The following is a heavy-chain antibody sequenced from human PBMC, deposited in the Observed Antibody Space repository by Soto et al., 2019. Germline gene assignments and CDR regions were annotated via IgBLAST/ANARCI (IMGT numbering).Heavy chain of an antibody. Sequence: GGSLRLSCAASGFTFSSYGMHWVRQAPGKGLEWVAVIWYDGSNKYYADSVKGRFTISRDNSKNTLYLQMNSRRAEDTAVYYCAREGVRTYYDSSLPGYYYYYGMDVWGQGTTVTVSS. CDR3: AREGVRTYYDSSLPGYYYYYGMDV. J-gene: IGHJ6*02. CDR1: GFTFSSYG. D-gene: IGHD3-22*01. CDR2: IWYDGSNK. V-gene: IGHV3-33*01.